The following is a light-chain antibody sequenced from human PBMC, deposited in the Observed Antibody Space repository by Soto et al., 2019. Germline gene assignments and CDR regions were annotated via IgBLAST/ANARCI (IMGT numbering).Light chain of an antibody. Sequence: EVVLTQSPGTLSLSPGERATLSCRASQSVSNSYLAWYQQKPGQAPGLLIYGASSRATGIPDRFSGSGSGTDFTLTISRLEPGDFAVYYCQHYDTSLIFGGGTKVDIK. CDR3: QHYDTSLI. J-gene: IGKJ4*01. CDR1: QSVSNSY. CDR2: GAS. V-gene: IGKV3-20*01.